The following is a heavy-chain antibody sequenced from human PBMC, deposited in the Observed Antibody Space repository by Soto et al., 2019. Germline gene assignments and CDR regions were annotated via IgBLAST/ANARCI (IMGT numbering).Heavy chain of an antibody. CDR3: AREGNLGRWLQPLDF. CDR1: GGSISSYY. V-gene: IGHV4-59*01. J-gene: IGHJ4*02. CDR2: FYYSGST. D-gene: IGHD5-12*01. Sequence: PSETLSLTCTVSGGSISSYYWSWIRQPPGKGLEWIGYFYYSGSTKYNPSLKSRVTMSVDTSKNQFSLKLISVTAADTAKYFCAREGNLGRWLQPLDFWGQGTLVTVSS.